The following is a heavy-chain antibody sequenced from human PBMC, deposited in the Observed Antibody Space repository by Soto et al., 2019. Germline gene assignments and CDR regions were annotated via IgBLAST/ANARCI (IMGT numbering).Heavy chain of an antibody. Sequence: QVQLVQSGAEVKKPGSSVKVSCKASGDTDTNYVISWVRQAPGQGLEWMGGIFPKFGTTYSAQKLQYRLTMTAAESTSTVYMQLSSLSLDDTAVYCCEAEMTFGKLSVVWGQGTTVTVSS. D-gene: IGHD3-16*02. CDR2: IFPKFGTT. CDR1: GDTDTNYV. CDR3: EAEMTFGKLSVV. J-gene: IGHJ6*02. V-gene: IGHV1-69*01.